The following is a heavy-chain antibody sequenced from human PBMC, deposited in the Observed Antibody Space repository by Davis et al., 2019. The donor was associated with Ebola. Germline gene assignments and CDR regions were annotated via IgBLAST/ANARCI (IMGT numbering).Heavy chain of an antibody. CDR1: GFTFSIYG. J-gene: IGHJ4*02. D-gene: IGHD5-12*01. CDR2: ISYDGSNK. V-gene: IGHV3-30*18. CDR3: VKGDGFPGYADDD. Sequence: PGGSLRLSCAASGFTFSIYGMHWVRQAPGKGLEWVAVISYDGSNKYYADSVKGRFTISRDNSKNTLYLQMNSLRAEDAAIYYCVKGDGFPGYADDDWGQGTLVTVSS.